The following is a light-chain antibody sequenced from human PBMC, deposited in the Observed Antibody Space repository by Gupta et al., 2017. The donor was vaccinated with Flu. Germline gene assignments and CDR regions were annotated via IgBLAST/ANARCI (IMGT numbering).Light chain of an antibody. CDR3: QAWDSSTGV. CDR2: QDS. V-gene: IGLV3-1*01. CDR1: KLGDKY. J-gene: IGLJ1*01. Sequence: SYDLTQPPSVSVSPGQTARITCSGDKLGDKYACWYQQKPGQSPVLVIYQDSKRPSGIPERFAGSNSGNTATLTISGTHAMDEAYYYCQAWDSSTGVFGTGTKVTVL.